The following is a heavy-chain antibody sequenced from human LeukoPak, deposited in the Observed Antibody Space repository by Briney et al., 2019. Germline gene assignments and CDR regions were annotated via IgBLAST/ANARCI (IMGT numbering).Heavy chain of an antibody. J-gene: IGHJ4*02. CDR2: ITWDGSST. Sequence: GGSLRLSCAASGFTFDDYPMHWVRQPPGKGLEWVSLITWDGSSTYYAASVKGRFTISRDNSKNSLYLQMNSLRTEDTALYYCAKGRRRIAAAGSPFDYWGQGTLVTVSS. CDR3: AKGRRRIAAAGSPFDY. D-gene: IGHD6-13*01. V-gene: IGHV3-43*01. CDR1: GFTFDDYP.